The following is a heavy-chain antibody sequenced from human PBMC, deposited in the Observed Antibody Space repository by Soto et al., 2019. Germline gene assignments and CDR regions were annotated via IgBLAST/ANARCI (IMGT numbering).Heavy chain of an antibody. CDR2: IYYSGST. D-gene: IGHD1-26*01. V-gene: IGHV4-30-4*01. CDR1: GGSISSGDSC. CDR3: AKKGSWELLGAFDI. Sequence: SETLSLTCTVSGGSISSGDSCWSWIRQPPGKGLEWIGYIYYSGSTYYNPSLTSRVTISVDTSKNQFSLKLSSVTAADTAVYYCAKKGSWELLGAFDIWGQGTMVTVSS. J-gene: IGHJ3*02.